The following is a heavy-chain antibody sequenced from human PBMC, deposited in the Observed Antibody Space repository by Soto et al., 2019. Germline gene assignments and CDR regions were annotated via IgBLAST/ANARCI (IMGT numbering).Heavy chain of an antibody. CDR1: GYALAGYY. CDR3: ARWYDSSAYFLGDGMDV. CDR2: INPNSGGT. V-gene: IGHV1-2*02. D-gene: IGHD3-22*01. J-gene: IGHJ6*02. Sequence: SVKVSCEPSGYALAGYYMHWVRQAPGQGLEWMGWINPNSGGTNYAQKFQGRVTMTRDTSISTAYMGLSRLRSDDTDVYYCARWYDSSAYFLGDGMDVWGQGTTVTVSS.